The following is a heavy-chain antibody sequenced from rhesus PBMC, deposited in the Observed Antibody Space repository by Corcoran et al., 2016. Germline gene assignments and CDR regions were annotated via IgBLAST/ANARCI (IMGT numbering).Heavy chain of an antibody. CDR2: VYGKRAST. V-gene: IGHV4S9*01. D-gene: IGHD6-31*01. CDR1: GSSITDNYY. Sequence: VQLQGSGPGLVKPSETLSLACDVSGSSITDNYYWHWIRQPPGKGLEWIGNVYGKRASTDDNPSLKSRVTISKDTSKNQFFLKLNSVTAADTAVYFCSRGPGAWFFQYWGQGVLVTVSS. J-gene: IGHJ4*01. CDR3: SRGPGAWFFQY.